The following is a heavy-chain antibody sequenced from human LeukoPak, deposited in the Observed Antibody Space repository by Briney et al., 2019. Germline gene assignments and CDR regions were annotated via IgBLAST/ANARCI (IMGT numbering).Heavy chain of an antibody. CDR3: TTDRRITARPVFDS. D-gene: IGHD6-6*01. CDR1: GFTFSDAY. Sequence: PGGSLRLSCAASGFTFSDAYLSWVRQAPGKGLECVGRIKSKNDGGTADYAAPVKGRVTISRDDSKNTLYLQMNSLKTGDTAVYYCTTDRRITARPVFDSWGQGTLVTVSP. V-gene: IGHV3-15*01. J-gene: IGHJ4*02. CDR2: IKSKNDGGTA.